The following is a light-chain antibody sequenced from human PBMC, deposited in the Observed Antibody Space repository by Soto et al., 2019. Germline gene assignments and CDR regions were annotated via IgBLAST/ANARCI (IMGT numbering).Light chain of an antibody. CDR3: QQYHNLPPLT. V-gene: IGKV1-33*01. Sequence: DIQMTQSPCSLSASVGDRVTITCQASQDIGNYLNWYQQKPGRAPKLLINDASHLETGVPSRFSGSGSGTDFTFTISSLQPEDVAVYYCQQYHNLPPLTFGGGTKVELK. CDR2: DAS. J-gene: IGKJ4*01. CDR1: QDIGNY.